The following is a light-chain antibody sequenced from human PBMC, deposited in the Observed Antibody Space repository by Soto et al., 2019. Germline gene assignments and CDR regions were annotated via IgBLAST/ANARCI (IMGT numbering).Light chain of an antibody. CDR1: SSDVGGYNY. CDR3: NSYAGSNNFGVV. J-gene: IGLJ2*01. Sequence: QSVLTQPPSASGSPGQSVTISCTGTSSDVGGYNYASWYQQHPGKAPKLMIYEVSKRPSGVPDRFSGSKSGNTASLTVSGLQAEDEADYYCNSYAGSNNFGVVFGGGTQLTV. V-gene: IGLV2-8*01. CDR2: EVS.